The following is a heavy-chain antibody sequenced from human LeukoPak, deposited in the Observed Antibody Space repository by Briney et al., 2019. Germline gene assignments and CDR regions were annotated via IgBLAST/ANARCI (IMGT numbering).Heavy chain of an antibody. Sequence: SEALSLTCTVAGSSISSYYWSLIRQPPGKGLEWIGYIYYSGSTNYNPSLKSRVTISVDTSKNQFSLKLSSVTAADTAVYYCAGAYPSLSSGYRHLNAFDIWGQGTMVTVSS. J-gene: IGHJ3*02. CDR2: IYYSGST. CDR3: AGAYPSLSSGYRHLNAFDI. CDR1: GSSISSYY. D-gene: IGHD3-22*01. V-gene: IGHV4-59*13.